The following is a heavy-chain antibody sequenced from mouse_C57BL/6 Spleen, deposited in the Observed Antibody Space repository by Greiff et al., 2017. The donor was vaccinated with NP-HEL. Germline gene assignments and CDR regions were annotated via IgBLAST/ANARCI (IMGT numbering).Heavy chain of an antibody. CDR3: ARGNYGSSYDYYAMDY. D-gene: IGHD1-1*01. CDR2: IDPNSGGT. Sequence: QVQLQQPGAELVKPGASVKLSCKASGYTFTSYWMHWVKQRPGRGLEWIGRIDPNSGGTKYNEKFKSKATLTVDKPSSTAYMQLGSLTSEDSAVYYCARGNYGSSYDYYAMDYWGQGTSVTVSS. CDR1: GYTFTSYW. J-gene: IGHJ4*01. V-gene: IGHV1-72*01.